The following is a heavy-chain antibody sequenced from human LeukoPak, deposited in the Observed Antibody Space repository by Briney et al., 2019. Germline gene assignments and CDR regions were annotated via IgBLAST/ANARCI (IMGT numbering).Heavy chain of an antibody. V-gene: IGHV1-2*02. CDR3: ARDGSPRIAAAGYDY. Sequence: ASVKVSCKASGYTFTGYYMHWVRQAPGQGLEWMGWINPNSGGTNYAQKFQGRVTMTRDTSISTAYMELSRLRSDDTAVCYCARDGSPRIAAAGYDYWGQGTLVTVSS. D-gene: IGHD6-13*01. J-gene: IGHJ4*02. CDR2: INPNSGGT. CDR1: GYTFTGYY.